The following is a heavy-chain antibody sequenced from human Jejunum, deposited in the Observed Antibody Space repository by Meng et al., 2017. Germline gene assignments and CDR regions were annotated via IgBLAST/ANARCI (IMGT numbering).Heavy chain of an antibody. J-gene: IGHJ5*02. D-gene: IGHD1-14*01. CDR1: GGSVSTYY. CDR3: ARGSQYPEYWYDP. Sequence: SETLSLTCTVSGGSVSTYYWSWIRQPPGKGLEWLGYVYYTGSANYNPSLKSRVTMSVDTSRNQFSLEVTSVTAADTAVYYCARGSQYPEYWYDPWGQGTRVTGSS. V-gene: IGHV4-59*02. CDR2: VYYTGSA.